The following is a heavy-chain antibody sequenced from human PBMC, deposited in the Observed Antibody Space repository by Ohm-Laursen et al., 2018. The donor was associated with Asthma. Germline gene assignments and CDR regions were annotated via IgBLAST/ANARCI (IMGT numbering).Heavy chain of an antibody. V-gene: IGHV4-39*07. D-gene: IGHD3-22*01. Sequence: GTLSLTCTVSGGSISSSSYYWGWIRQPPGKGLEWIGSIYYSGSTYYNPSLKSRVTISVDTSKNQFSLKLSSVTAADTAVYYCARYYDSSGYYFDYWGQGTLVTVSS. CDR1: GGSISSSSYY. J-gene: IGHJ4*02. CDR2: IYYSGST. CDR3: ARYYDSSGYYFDY.